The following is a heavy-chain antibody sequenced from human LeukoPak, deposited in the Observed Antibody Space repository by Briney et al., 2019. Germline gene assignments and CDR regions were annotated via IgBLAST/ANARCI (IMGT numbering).Heavy chain of an antibody. Sequence: GASVKVSCKASGYTFTGYYMHWVRQAPGQGLEWMGWINPNSGGTNYAQKFQGRVTMTRDTSISTAYMELSRLRSDDAAVYYCARLRVKVIWFDPWGQGTLVTVSS. CDR1: GYTFTGYY. CDR2: INPNSGGT. J-gene: IGHJ5*02. V-gene: IGHV1-2*02. D-gene: IGHD3-10*01. CDR3: ARLRVKVIWFDP.